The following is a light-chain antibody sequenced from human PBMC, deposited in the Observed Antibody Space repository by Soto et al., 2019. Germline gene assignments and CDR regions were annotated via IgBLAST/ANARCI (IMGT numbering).Light chain of an antibody. J-gene: IGLJ2*01. CDR3: AAWDDSLTGDVV. CDR1: SSNIGSNT. Sequence: QSVLTQPPSASGTPGQRVTISCSGSSSNIGSNTVNWYQQLPGTAPKLLIYSNNQRPSGVPGRFSGSKSGTSASLAISGLQSEDEADYYCAAWDDSLTGDVVFGGGTKLTV. CDR2: SNN. V-gene: IGLV1-44*01.